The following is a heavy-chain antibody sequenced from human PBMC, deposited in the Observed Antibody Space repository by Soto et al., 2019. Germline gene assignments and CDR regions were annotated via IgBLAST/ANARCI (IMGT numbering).Heavy chain of an antibody. V-gene: IGHV4-59*01. J-gene: IGHJ6*02. CDR1: GGSISSYY. CDR3: ATTVAEGFYYYYGMDV. CDR2: IYYSGST. D-gene: IGHD6-19*01. Sequence: QVQLQESGPGLVKPSETLSLTCTVSGGSISSYYWSWIRQPPGKGLEWIGYIYYSGSTNYNPSLKSRVTISVATSKNQFSLKLSSVTAADTAVYYCATTVAEGFYYYYGMDVWGQGTTVTVSS.